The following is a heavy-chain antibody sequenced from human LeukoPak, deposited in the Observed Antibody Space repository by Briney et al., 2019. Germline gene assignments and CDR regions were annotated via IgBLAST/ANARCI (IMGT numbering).Heavy chain of an antibody. Sequence: PGGSLRLSCAASGFTFTKSWMAWVRQAPGKGREWVANIKKDGSTKPYMVSLKGRFTISRDNTKNSMYLQMNSLSADDTAVYYCARDSDGSLDYWGQGILVTVAS. D-gene: IGHD2-15*01. J-gene: IGHJ4*02. CDR1: GFTFTKSW. CDR3: ARDSDGSLDY. CDR2: IKKDGSTK. V-gene: IGHV3-7*01.